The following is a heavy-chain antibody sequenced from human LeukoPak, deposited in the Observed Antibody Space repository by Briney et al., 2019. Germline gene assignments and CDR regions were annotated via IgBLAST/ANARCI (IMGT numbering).Heavy chain of an antibody. CDR3: AKFFTGEYVRAFDV. D-gene: IGHD3-10*02. CDR2: ISYDGSNK. V-gene: IGHV3-30*18. Sequence: GGSLRLSCAASGFTFSSYAMHWVRQAPGKGLEWVAVISYDGSNKYYAGSVKGRFTISRDNSKNTLYLQMNSLRAEDTAVYYCAKFFTGEYVRAFDVWGQGTMVTVSS. J-gene: IGHJ3*01. CDR1: GFTFSSYA.